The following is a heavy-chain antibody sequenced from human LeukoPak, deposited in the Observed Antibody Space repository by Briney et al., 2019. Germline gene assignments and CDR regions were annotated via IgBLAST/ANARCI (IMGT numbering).Heavy chain of an antibody. CDR2: ISYDGSNK. D-gene: IGHD6-13*01. CDR1: GFTFSSYA. V-gene: IGHV3-30-3*01. Sequence: GGSLRLSCAASGFTFSSYAMHWVRQAPGKGLEWVAVISYDGSNKYYADSVKGRFTISRDNSKNTLYLQMNSLRAEDTAVYYCARDPKFSSSWPGDAFDIWGQGTMVTVSS. CDR3: ARDPKFSSSWPGDAFDI. J-gene: IGHJ3*02.